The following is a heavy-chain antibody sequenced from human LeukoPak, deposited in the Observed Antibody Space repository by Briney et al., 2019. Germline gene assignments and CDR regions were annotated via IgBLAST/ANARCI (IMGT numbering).Heavy chain of an antibody. CDR3: AKDQPVQIGLFDY. Sequence: PGRSLRLSCAASGFTFSSYGMHWVRQAPGKGLEWVAVISYDGSNKYYADSVKGRFTISRDNSKNTLYLQINSLRAEDTAVYYCAKDQPVQIGLFDYWGQGTLVTVSP. D-gene: IGHD2-8*01. J-gene: IGHJ4*02. CDR1: GFTFSSYG. V-gene: IGHV3-30*18. CDR2: ISYDGSNK.